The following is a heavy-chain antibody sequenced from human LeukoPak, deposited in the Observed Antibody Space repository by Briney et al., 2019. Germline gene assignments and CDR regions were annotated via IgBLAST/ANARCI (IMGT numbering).Heavy chain of an antibody. D-gene: IGHD2-21*02. CDR3: ARDQTYCGGDCYPDRGYYYGMDV. CDR2: IYTSGST. Sequence: SETLSLTCTVSGGSISSGSYYWSWIRQPAGKGLEWIGRIYTSGSTNYNPSLKSRVTISVDTSKNQFSLKLSSVTAADTAVYYCARDQTYCGGDCYPDRGYYYGMDVWGQGTTVTVSS. V-gene: IGHV4-61*02. CDR1: GGSISSGSYY. J-gene: IGHJ6*02.